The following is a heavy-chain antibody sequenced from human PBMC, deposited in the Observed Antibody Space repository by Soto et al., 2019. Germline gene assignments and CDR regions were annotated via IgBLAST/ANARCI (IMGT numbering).Heavy chain of an antibody. CDR2: IYWDNDK. J-gene: IGHJ4*02. V-gene: IGHV2-5*02. D-gene: IGHD3-22*01. CDR3: AHRLASPYYYQRRGSSFDY. Sequence: QITLKESGPTLVKPTQTLTLTCTFSGFSLSTSGVSVGWIRQPPGKALEWLALIYWDNDKYYSPSLKSRLIIAKDTSKNQVVLTMINMDPVDTATYYCAHRLASPYYYQRRGSSFDYWGQGTPVTVSS. CDR1: GFSLSTSGVS.